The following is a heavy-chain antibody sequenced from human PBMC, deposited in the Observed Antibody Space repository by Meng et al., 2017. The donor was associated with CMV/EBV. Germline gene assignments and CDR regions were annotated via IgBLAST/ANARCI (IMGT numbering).Heavy chain of an antibody. CDR2: IYYSGST. V-gene: IGHV4-39*07. CDR1: GGSISSSSYY. Sequence: GSLRLSCTVSGGSISSSSYYWGWIRQPPGKGLEWIGSIYYSGSTYYNPSLKSRVTISVDTSKNQFSLKLSSVTAADTAVYYCAIYFYDYAMDVWGQGTTVTVSS. J-gene: IGHJ6*02. CDR3: AIYFYDYAMDV.